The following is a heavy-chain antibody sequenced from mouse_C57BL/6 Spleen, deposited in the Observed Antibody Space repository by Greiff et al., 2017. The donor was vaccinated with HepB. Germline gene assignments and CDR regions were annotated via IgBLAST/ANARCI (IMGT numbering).Heavy chain of an antibody. Sequence: EVKLVESGGGLVQPKGSLKLSCAASGFTFNTYAMHWVRQAPGKGLEWVARIRSKSSNYATYYADSVKDRFTISRDDSQSMLHLQMNNLKTEDTAMYYCVRAPQYDSYAMDYWGQGTSVTVSS. J-gene: IGHJ4*01. CDR1: GFTFNTYA. CDR3: VRAPQYDSYAMDY. V-gene: IGHV10-3*01. CDR2: IRSKSSNYAT.